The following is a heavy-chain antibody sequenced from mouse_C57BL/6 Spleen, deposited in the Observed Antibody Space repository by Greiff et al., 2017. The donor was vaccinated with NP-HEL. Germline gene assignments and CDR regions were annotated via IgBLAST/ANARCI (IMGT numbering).Heavy chain of an antibody. J-gene: IGHJ2*01. CDR1: GYAFSSYW. CDR3: ASPYDYDGYYFDY. CDR2: IYPGDGDT. Sequence: VQGVESGAELVKPGASVKISCKASGYAFSSYWMNWVKQRPGKGLEWIGQIYPGDGDTNYNGKFKGKATLTADKSSSTAYMQLSSLTSEDSAVYFCASPYDYDGYYFDYWGQGTTLTVSS. D-gene: IGHD2-4*01. V-gene: IGHV1-80*01.